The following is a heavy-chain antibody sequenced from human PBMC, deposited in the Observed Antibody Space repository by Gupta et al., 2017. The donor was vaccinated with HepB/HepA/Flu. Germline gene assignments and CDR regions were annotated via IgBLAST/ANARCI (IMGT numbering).Heavy chain of an antibody. CDR2: SRNKANSYST. D-gene: IGHD6-19*01. V-gene: IGHV3-72*01. J-gene: IGHJ4*02. CDR1: AFTFSDLF. Sequence: EVQLVESGGGLVQPGGSLRLSCAVSAFTFSDLFIDWVRRAPGKGLEWIGRSRNKANSYSTEYAASVKGRFTVSRDESKNSMYLQMNSLQTEDTAVYYCSGTVTGRHFDYWGQGTLVTVSS. CDR3: SGTVTGRHFDY.